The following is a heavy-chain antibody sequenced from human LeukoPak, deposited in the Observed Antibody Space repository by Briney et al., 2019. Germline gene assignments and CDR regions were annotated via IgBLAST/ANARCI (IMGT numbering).Heavy chain of an antibody. CDR1: GGSISSSNW. CDR3: ARSSYYDSTYGMDV. D-gene: IGHD3-22*01. Sequence: SETLSLTCAVSGGSISSSNWWSWVRQPPGKGLEWIGEIYHSGSTNYSPSLKSRVTISVDNSKNHFSLKLSSVTAADTAVYYCARSSYYDSTYGMDVWGQGTTVAVSS. J-gene: IGHJ6*02. CDR2: IYHSGST. V-gene: IGHV4-4*02.